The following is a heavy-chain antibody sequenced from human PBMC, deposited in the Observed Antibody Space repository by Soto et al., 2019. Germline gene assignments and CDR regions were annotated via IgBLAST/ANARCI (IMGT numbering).Heavy chain of an antibody. CDR2: IDPSDSYT. CDR1: GYSFTSYW. J-gene: IGHJ4*02. Sequence: PGESLKISCKGSGYSFTSYWISWVRQMPGKGLEWMGRIDPSDSYTNYSPSFQGHVTISADKSISTAYLQWSSLKASDTAMYYCASPHYGSGSYSYWGQGTLVTVSS. V-gene: IGHV5-10-1*01. CDR3: ASPHYGSGSYSY. D-gene: IGHD3-10*01.